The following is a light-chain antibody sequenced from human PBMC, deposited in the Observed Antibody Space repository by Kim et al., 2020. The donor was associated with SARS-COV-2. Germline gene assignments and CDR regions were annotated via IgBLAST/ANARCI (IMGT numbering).Light chain of an antibody. CDR2: KAS. J-gene: IGKJ2*01. CDR3: QEYNSYYAKYR. V-gene: IGKV1-5*03. CDR1: QSISIW. Sequence: SIGDRVTMTCRASQSISIWLAWYQQKPGKAPKLLIYKASTLESGVPSRFSGSGSGTEFTLTISSLQPDDFGTYYCQEYNSYYAKYRFGPGTKLEI.